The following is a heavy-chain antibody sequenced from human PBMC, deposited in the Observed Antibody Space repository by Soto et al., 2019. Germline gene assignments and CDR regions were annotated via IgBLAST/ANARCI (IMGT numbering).Heavy chain of an antibody. D-gene: IGHD2-15*01. CDR1: GFTFSSYA. CDR3: ANTGCSGGTCYSGH. V-gene: IGHV3-23*01. CDR2: ISRSGSST. J-gene: IGHJ4*02. Sequence: EVQLLESGGGLVQPGGSLRLSCAASGFTFSSYAMSWVRQAPGKGLEWVSSISRSGSSTYYADSVKGRFTISRDNSKNTLYPQMNSLRAEDTAVYYCANTGCSGGTCYSGHWGQGTQVTVYS.